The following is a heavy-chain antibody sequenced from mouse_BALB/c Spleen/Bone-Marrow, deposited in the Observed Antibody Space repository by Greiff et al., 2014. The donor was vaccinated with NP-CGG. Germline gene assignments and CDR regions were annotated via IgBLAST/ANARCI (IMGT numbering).Heavy chain of an antibody. CDR1: GYTFTSYY. CDR3: ASYDGSYFDV. CDR2: IYPGNVNT. D-gene: IGHD2-3*01. Sequence: QVQLQQSGPELVKPGASVRISCKASGYTFTSYYIHWVKQRPGQGHEWIGWIYPGNVNTKYNEKFKGKATLTADKSSSTAYMQLSSLTSEDSAVYFCASYDGSYFDVWGAGTTVTVSS. V-gene: IGHV1S56*01. J-gene: IGHJ1*01.